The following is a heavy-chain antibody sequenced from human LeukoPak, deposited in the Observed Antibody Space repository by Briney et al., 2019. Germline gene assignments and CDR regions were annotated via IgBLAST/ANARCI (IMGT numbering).Heavy chain of an antibody. CDR1: GGTFSSYA. V-gene: IGHV1-69*13. Sequence: ASVKVSCKASGGTFSSYAISWVRQAPGQGLEWMGGIIPIFGTANYAQKFQGRVTITADESTSTAYMELSSLRSEDTAVYYCAKAHYGDYGGETMDYWGQGTLVTVSS. CDR2: IIPIFGTA. J-gene: IGHJ4*02. D-gene: IGHD4-17*01. CDR3: AKAHYGDYGGETMDY.